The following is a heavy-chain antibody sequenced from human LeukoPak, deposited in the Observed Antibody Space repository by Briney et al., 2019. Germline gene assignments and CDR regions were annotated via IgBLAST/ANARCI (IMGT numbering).Heavy chain of an antibody. CDR1: GYTLTELS. CDR2: FDPEDGET. CDR3: ATPDGGRSGWYGAFDI. V-gene: IGHV1-24*01. Sequence: ASVKVSCKVSGYTLTELSMHWVRQAPGKGLEWMGGFDPEDGETIYAQKFQGRVTMTEDTSTDTAYMELSSLRSEDTAVYYCATPDGGRSGWYGAFDIWGQGTMVTVSS. J-gene: IGHJ3*02. D-gene: IGHD6-19*01.